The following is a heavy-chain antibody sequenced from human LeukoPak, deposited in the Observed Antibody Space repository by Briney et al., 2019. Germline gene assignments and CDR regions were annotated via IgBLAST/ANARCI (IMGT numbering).Heavy chain of an antibody. D-gene: IGHD6-19*01. CDR1: GFTFSSYS. V-gene: IGHV3-21*01. J-gene: IGHJ4*02. Sequence: PGGSLRLSCAASGFTFSSYSMNWVRQAPGKGLEWVSSISSSSSYIYYADSVKGRFTISRDNAKNTLYLQMNSLGAEDTAVYYCARAARAGSSGWYFDYWGQGTLVTVSA. CDR3: ARAARAGSSGWYFDY. CDR2: ISSSSSYI.